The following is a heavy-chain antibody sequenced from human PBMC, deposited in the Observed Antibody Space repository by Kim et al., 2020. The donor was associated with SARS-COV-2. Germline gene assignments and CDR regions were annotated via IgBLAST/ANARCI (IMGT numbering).Heavy chain of an antibody. J-gene: IGHJ5*02. CDR3: ASISSSWENWFDP. CDR2: IYTSGST. Sequence: SETLSLTCTVSGGSISSGSYYWSWIRQPAGKGLEWIGRIYTSGSTNYNPSLKSRVTISVDTSKNQFSLKLSSVTAADTAVYYCASISSSWENWFDPWGQGTLVTVSS. D-gene: IGHD6-13*01. V-gene: IGHV4-61*02. CDR1: GGSISSGSYY.